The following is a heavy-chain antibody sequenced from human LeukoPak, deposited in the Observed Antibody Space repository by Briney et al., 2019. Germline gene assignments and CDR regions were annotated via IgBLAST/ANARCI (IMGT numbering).Heavy chain of an antibody. V-gene: IGHV3-23*01. Sequence: GGSLRLSCAASGFTFSSYAMSWVRQAPGKGLEWVSAISGSGDKTFYADSVKGRFTLSRDSSKNTLYLQMNSLRAEDTAVYYCAKALGDGGTFDCWGQGTLVTVS. J-gene: IGHJ4*02. D-gene: IGHD4-23*01. CDR3: AKALGDGGTFDC. CDR1: GFTFSSYA. CDR2: ISGSGDKT.